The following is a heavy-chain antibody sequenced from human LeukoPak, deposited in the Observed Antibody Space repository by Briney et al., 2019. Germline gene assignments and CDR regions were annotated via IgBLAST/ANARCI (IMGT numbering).Heavy chain of an antibody. CDR3: ARTRGGIVKS. CDR2: INHSGST. Sequence: PSETLSLTCAVYGGSFSGYYWSWIRQPPGKGLEWIGEINHSGSTNYNPSLKSRVTISVDTSKNQFSLKLSSVTAADTAVYYCARTRGGIVKSWGQGTLVTVSS. V-gene: IGHV4-34*01. J-gene: IGHJ5*02. D-gene: IGHD3-16*01. CDR1: GGSFSGYY.